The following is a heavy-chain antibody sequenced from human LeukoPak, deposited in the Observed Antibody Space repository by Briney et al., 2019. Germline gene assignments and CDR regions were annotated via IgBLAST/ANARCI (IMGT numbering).Heavy chain of an antibody. J-gene: IGHJ4*02. CDR3: AKGPGGSGSSSPYFDS. Sequence: SGGSLRLSCAASGFTFSNYAMTCVRQAPGKGLEGVSGINYSGTSPYYADSVKGRFSVSRDNSKNTLYLQMDSLRVEDTAVYFCAKGPGGSGSSSPYFDSWGQGSVVTVSS. V-gene: IGHV3-23*01. CDR2: INYSGTSP. D-gene: IGHD6-13*01. CDR1: GFTFSNYA.